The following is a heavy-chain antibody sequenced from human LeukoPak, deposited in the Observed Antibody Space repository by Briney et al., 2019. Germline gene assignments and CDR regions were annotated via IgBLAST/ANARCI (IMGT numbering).Heavy chain of an antibody. CDR2: IYHSGST. J-gene: IGHJ5*02. D-gene: IGHD2-21*02. CDR3: ARGSDGDWGPTWFDP. Sequence: SQTLSLTCAVSGGSISSGGYSWSWIRQPPGKGLEWIGYIYHSGSTYYNPSLKSRVTISVDRSKNQFSLKLSSVTAADTAVYCCARGSDGDWGPTWFDPWGQGTLVTVSS. V-gene: IGHV4-30-2*01. CDR1: GGSISSGGYS.